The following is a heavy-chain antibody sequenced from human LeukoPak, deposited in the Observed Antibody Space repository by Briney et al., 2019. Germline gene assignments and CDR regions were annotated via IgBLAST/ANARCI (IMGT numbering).Heavy chain of an antibody. CDR2: VSSDGTT. J-gene: IGHJ4*02. V-gene: IGHV4-59*08. Sequence: SETLSLTCSVSGDSVTSYYWSWIRQPPGKGLEWIGYVSSDGTTTYTPSLRSRVIMSVDTAKNHISLSLTSLTAADTAIYYCARLDCTGDGCYNHWGQGTLVTVSS. CDR1: GDSVTSYY. CDR3: ARLDCTGDGCYNH. D-gene: IGHD2-8*02.